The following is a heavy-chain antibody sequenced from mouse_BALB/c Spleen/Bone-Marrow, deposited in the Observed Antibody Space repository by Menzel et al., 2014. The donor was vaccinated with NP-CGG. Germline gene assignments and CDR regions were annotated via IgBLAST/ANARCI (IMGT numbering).Heavy chain of an antibody. CDR1: GFTFTDYY. V-gene: IGHV7-3*02. D-gene: IGHD1-1*01. CDR2: IRNKANGYTT. CDR3: ARGVVATDY. J-gene: IGHJ2*01. Sequence: EVQLVESGGGLVQPGGSLRLSCATSGFTFTDYYMSWVRQPPGKALEWLGFIRNKANGYTTEYSTSVKGRFTISRDNSQSILYLQMNTLRAEDSATYYCARGVVATDYWGQGTTPTVSS.